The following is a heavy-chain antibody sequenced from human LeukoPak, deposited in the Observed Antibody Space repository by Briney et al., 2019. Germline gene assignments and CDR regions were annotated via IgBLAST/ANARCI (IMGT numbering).Heavy chain of an antibody. D-gene: IGHD4-17*01. Sequence: SETLSLTCTVSGGSISSSSYYWGWIRQPPGKGLEWIGSIYYSGSTYYNSSLKSRVTISVDTSKNQFSLRLSSVTAADTAVYYCARGPTTVTRAFDYWGQGTLVTVSS. CDR1: GGSISSSSYY. CDR3: ARGPTTVTRAFDY. V-gene: IGHV4-39*07. J-gene: IGHJ4*02. CDR2: IYYSGST.